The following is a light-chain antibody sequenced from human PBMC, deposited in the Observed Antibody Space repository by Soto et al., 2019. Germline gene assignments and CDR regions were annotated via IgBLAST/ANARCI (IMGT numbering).Light chain of an antibody. V-gene: IGKV3-20*01. CDR1: QTVSSSH. J-gene: IGKJ2*01. CDR2: GAS. Sequence: EVVLTQSPGTLSLSPGERATLSCRASQTVSSSHLAWYQQKPGQAPRLLIYGASDRGTDVPERFSGSGSGTDFTLTISRQEPEDFAVYYCQHFGSSPPKYTFGQGTKLEIK. CDR3: QHFGSSPPKYT.